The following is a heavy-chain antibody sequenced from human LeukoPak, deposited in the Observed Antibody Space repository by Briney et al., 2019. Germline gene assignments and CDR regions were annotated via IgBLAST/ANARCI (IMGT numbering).Heavy chain of an antibody. Sequence: GGPLRLSCAASGLTLSRYEMNGPPQATGKGREGVSYYCSSGSTISYADSVEGRFTISRDTAKNSLYLQMNSLRAEDTAVYYCAELGITMIGGVWGKGTTVTVSS. J-gene: IGHJ6*04. CDR2: YCSSGSTI. D-gene: IGHD3-10*02. CDR3: AELGITMIGGV. CDR1: GLTLSRYE. V-gene: IGHV3-48*03.